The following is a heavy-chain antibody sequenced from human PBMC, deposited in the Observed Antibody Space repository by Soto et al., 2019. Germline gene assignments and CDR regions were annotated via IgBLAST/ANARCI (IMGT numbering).Heavy chain of an antibody. D-gene: IGHD6-19*01. CDR1: GFTFSDYY. J-gene: IGHJ1*01. CDR3: AGDWGEWLDAEYFQH. Sequence: QVQLVESGGGLVKPGGSLRLSCAASGFTFSDYYMSWIRQAPGKGLEWVSYISSSGSTIYYADSVKGRFTISRDNAKNSLYLQMNSLRAEYTAVYYWAGDWGEWLDAEYFQHWGQGTLVTVSS. CDR2: ISSSGSTI. V-gene: IGHV3-11*01.